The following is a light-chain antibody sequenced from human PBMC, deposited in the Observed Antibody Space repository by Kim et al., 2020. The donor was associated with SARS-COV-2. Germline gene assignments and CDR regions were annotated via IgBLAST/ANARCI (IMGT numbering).Light chain of an antibody. Sequence: DIQMTQSPSSLSASVGDRVTITCQASQDIDKYLNWYQQKPGTAPKLLIYDASNLKTGVPSRFSGSGSGTDFTFTISSLQPEDIATYYCQQYDNLLGTFGQGTKLEI. J-gene: IGKJ2*01. CDR2: DAS. CDR3: QQYDNLLGT. V-gene: IGKV1-33*01. CDR1: QDIDKY.